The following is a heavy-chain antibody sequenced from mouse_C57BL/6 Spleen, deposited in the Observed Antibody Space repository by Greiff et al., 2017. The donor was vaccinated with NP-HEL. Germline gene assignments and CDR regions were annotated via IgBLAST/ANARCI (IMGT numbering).Heavy chain of an antibody. CDR3: AGQLRLRRDYYAMDY. V-gene: IGHV2-2*01. Sequence: QVHVKQSGPGLVQPSQSLSITCTVSGFSLTSYGVHWVRQSPGKGLEWLGVIWSGGSTDYNAAFISRLSISKDNSKSQVFFKMNSLQADDTAIYYCAGQLRLRRDYYAMDYWGQGTSVTVSS. CDR2: IWSGGST. CDR1: GFSLTSYG. D-gene: IGHD3-2*02. J-gene: IGHJ4*01.